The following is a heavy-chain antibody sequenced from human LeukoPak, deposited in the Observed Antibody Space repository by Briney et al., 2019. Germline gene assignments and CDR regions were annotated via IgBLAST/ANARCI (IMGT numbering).Heavy chain of an antibody. J-gene: IGHJ4*02. CDR2: IYHSGST. Sequence: SETLSLTYAVSGGSISSGGYSWSWIRQPPGKGLEWIGYIYHSGSTYYNPSLKSRVTISVDRSKNQFSLKLSSVTAADTAVYYCARAWDYDLDYWGQGTLVTVSS. CDR1: GGSISSGGYS. V-gene: IGHV4-30-2*01. CDR3: ARAWDYDLDY. D-gene: IGHD3-16*01.